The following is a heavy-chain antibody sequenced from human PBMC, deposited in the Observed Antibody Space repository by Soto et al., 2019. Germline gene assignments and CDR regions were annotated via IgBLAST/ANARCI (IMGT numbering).Heavy chain of an antibody. V-gene: IGHV4-34*01. D-gene: IGHD1-26*01. CDR1: GGSFSGYY. CDR2: INHSGST. J-gene: IGHJ6*02. CDR3: ARAQVGAGTRGYYYYYGMDV. Sequence: TLSLTCAVYGGSFSGYYWSWIRQPPGKGLEWIGEINHSGSTNYNPSLKSRVTISVDTSKNQFSLKLSSVAAADTAVYYCARAQVGAGTRGYYYYYGMDVWGQGTTVTVSS.